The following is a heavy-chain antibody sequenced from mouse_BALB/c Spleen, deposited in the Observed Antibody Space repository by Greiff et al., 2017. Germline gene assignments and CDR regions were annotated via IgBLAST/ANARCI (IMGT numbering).Heavy chain of an antibody. D-gene: IGHD2-4*01. J-gene: IGHJ3*01. CDR1: GYTFTSYW. V-gene: IGHV1S22*01. CDR3: TRGDYDVGFAY. Sequence: LQQPGSELVRPGASVKLSCKAPGYTFTSYWMHWVKQRHGQGLEWIGNIYPGSGSTNYDEKFKSKGTLTVDTSSSTAYMHLSSLTSEDSAVYYCTRGDYDVGFAYWGQGTLVTVSA. CDR2: IYPGSGST.